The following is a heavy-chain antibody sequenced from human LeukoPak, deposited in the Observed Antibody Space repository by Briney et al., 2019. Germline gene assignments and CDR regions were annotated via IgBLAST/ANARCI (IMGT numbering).Heavy chain of an antibody. J-gene: IGHJ6*02. D-gene: IGHD2-2*01. CDR3: ARDDCSSTSCYVHQPGPMDV. Sequence: SVKVSCKASGGTFSSYAISWVRQAPGQGLEWMGGIIPIFGTANYAQKFQGRVTITADESTSTAYMELSSLRSEDTAVYYCARDDCSSTSCYVHQPGPMDVWGQGTTVTVSS. CDR2: IIPIFGTA. CDR1: GGTFSSYA. V-gene: IGHV1-69*13.